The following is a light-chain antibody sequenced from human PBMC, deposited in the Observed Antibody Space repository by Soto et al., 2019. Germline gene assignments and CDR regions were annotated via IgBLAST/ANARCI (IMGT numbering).Light chain of an antibody. J-gene: IGLJ2*01. CDR1: SSDVGGYNY. V-gene: IGLV2-14*01. CDR2: EVS. CDR3: SSSTGTATLL. Sequence: QSALTQPASVSGSPGQSITISCTGTSSDVGGYNYVSWYQQHPGKAPKLMIYEVSKRPSGVSNRFSGSKSGNTASLTISGLQAEDEADYHCSSSTGTATLLFGGGTKLTVL.